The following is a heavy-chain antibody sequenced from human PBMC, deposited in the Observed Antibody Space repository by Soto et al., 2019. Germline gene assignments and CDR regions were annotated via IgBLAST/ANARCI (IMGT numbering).Heavy chain of an antibody. CDR1: GFTFSVFS. D-gene: IGHD3-3*01. CDR2: ISQDGNIQ. J-gene: IGHJ4*02. CDR3: PRIGVGYSFGQGYDS. V-gene: IGHV3-30-3*01. Sequence: QVQLVESGGGVVQPGTSLRLSCAASGFTFSVFSMTWVRQAPGKGLEWVAVISQDGNIQHHADSVKGRFTISRDNSKNTLYLQLNSLRVEDTAVYYCPRIGVGYSFGQGYDSWGQGTPVTVSS.